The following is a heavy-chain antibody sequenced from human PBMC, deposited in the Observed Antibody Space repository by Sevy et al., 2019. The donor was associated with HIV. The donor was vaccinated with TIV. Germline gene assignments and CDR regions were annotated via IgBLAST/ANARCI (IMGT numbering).Heavy chain of an antibody. CDR2: IYYSGST. V-gene: IGHV4-31*03. CDR1: GGSISSGGYY. J-gene: IGHJ4*02. D-gene: IGHD2-2*01. Sequence: SETLSLTCTVSGGSISSGGYYWSWIRQHPGQGLEWIGYIYYSGSTYYNPSLKSRVTISVDTSKNQFSLKLSSVTAADTAVYYCARALRARGYCSSTSCPRTNYFDYWGQGTLVTVSS. CDR3: ARALRARGYCSSTSCPRTNYFDY.